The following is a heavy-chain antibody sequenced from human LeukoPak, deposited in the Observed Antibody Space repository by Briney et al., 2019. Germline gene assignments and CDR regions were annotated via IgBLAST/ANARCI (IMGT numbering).Heavy chain of an antibody. CDR2: IIPIFDTA. D-gene: IGHD2-2*01. CDR1: GGTFSSYA. CDR3: LLYCSSTSCYGNWFDP. Sequence: SVKVSCKASGGTFSSYAISWVRQAPGQGLEWMGGIIPIFDTANYAQKFQGRVTITADESTSTAYMELSSLRSEDTAVYYCLLYCSSTSCYGNWFDPWGQGTLVTVSS. V-gene: IGHV1-69*01. J-gene: IGHJ5*02.